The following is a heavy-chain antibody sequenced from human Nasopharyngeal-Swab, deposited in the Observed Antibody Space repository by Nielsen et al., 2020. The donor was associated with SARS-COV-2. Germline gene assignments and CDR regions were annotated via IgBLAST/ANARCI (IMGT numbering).Heavy chain of an antibody. V-gene: IGHV3-7*01. CDR3: ARAGASSSGRYYMDV. CDR1: GFTFGTFW. CDR2: IKEDESEI. Sequence: GALKISCAASGFTFGTFWMCWIRQVPGKGLEWVGAIKEDESEIPYVDSVKGRFAISRDNAKNSLSLQMNSLRAEDTAVYFCARAGASSSGRYYMDVWGKGTSVTVSS. J-gene: IGHJ6*03. D-gene: IGHD3-10*01.